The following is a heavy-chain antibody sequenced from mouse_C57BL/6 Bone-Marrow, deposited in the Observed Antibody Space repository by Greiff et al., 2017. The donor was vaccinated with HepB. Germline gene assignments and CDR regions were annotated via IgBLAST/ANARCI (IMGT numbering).Heavy chain of an antibody. CDR3: APIYYYGSSFDY. J-gene: IGHJ2*01. CDR1: GYTFTSYC. CDR2: IYPRSGNT. Sequence: QVQLQQSGAELARPGASVKLSCKASGYTFTSYCISWVKQRTGQGLEWIGEIYPRSGNTYYNEKFKGKATLTADKSSSTAYMELRSLTSEDSAVYFCAPIYYYGSSFDYWGQGTTLTVSS. D-gene: IGHD1-1*01. V-gene: IGHV1-81*01.